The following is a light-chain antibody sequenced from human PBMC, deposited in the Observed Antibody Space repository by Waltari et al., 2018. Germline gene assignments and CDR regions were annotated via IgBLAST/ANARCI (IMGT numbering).Light chain of an antibody. V-gene: IGLV2-23*01. J-gene: IGLJ3*02. CDR3: CSDAGSSSV. Sequence: QSALTQPASVSGSPGQSITISCTGTSSDVVSYNLVSWYQQHPGKAPKLMIYEGSKRNSGVSNRSSGCKSGNTAALTISEVQAADESEYYCCSDAGSSSVYGEGTKLTFL. CDR1: SSDVVSYNL. CDR2: EGS.